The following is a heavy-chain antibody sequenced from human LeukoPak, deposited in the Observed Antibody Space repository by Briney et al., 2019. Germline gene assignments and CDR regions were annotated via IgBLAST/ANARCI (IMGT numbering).Heavy chain of an antibody. CDR2: IIPIFGTA. D-gene: IGHD3-3*01. Sequence: ASVKVSCKASGGTFSSYAISWVRQAPGQGLEWMGGIIPIFGTANYAQKFQGRVTITADESTSTAYMELCSLRSEDTAVYYCARGFLEWLSTDYYYYYMDVWGKGTTVTVSS. CDR3: ARGFLEWLSTDYYYYYMDV. J-gene: IGHJ6*03. V-gene: IGHV1-69*13. CDR1: GGTFSSYA.